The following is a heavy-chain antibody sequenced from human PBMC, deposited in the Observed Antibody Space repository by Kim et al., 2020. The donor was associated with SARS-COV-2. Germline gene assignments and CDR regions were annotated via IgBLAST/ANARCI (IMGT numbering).Heavy chain of an antibody. CDR2: ISSSSSTI. Sequence: GGSLRLSCAASGFTFSSYSMNWVRQAPGKGLEWVSYISSSSSTIYYADSVKGRFTISRDNAKNSLYLQMNSLRDEDTAVYYCARETYDYIWGSYRYLFDYWGQGTLVTVYS. CDR1: GFTFSSYS. CDR3: ARETYDYIWGSYRYLFDY. V-gene: IGHV3-48*02. J-gene: IGHJ4*02. D-gene: IGHD3-16*02.